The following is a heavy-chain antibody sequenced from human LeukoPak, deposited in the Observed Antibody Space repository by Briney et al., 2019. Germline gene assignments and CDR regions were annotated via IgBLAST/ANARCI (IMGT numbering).Heavy chain of an antibody. CDR2: ISYDGSNK. V-gene: IGHV3-30*18. CDR1: GFTFSSYG. J-gene: IGHJ3*02. CDR3: AKDLVGANEDI. D-gene: IGHD1-26*01. Sequence: GGSLRLSCAASGFTFSSYGMPWVRQAPGKGLEWVAVISYDGSNKYYADSVKGRFTISRDNSKNTLYLQMNSLRAEDTAVYYCAKDLVGANEDIWGQGTMVTVSS.